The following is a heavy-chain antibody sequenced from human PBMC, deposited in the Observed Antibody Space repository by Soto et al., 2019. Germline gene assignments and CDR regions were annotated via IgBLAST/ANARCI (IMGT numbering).Heavy chain of an antibody. D-gene: IGHD2-15*01. J-gene: IGHJ4*02. Sequence: GGSLRLSCTASGFTFGDYAMSWFRQAPGKGLERVGFIRSKAYGGTTEYAASVKGRFTISRDDSKSIAYLQMNSLKTEDTALYYCTRRLPRCSGGSCYSGADYWGQGTLVTVSS. V-gene: IGHV3-49*03. CDR2: IRSKAYGGTT. CDR3: TRRLPRCSGGSCYSGADY. CDR1: GFTFGDYA.